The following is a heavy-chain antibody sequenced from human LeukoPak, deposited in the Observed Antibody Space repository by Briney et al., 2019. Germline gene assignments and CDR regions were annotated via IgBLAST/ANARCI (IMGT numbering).Heavy chain of an antibody. CDR1: GFTFSSYE. J-gene: IGHJ3*02. CDR3: ARDYSSGWDAFDI. D-gene: IGHD6-19*01. V-gene: IGHV3-48*03. Sequence: PGGSLRLSCAASGFTFSSYEMNWVRQAPGKGLEWVSYISSSGSTIYYADSMKGRFTISRDNAKNSLYLQMNSLRAEDTAVYYCARDYSSGWDAFDIWGQGTMVTVSS. CDR2: ISSSGSTI.